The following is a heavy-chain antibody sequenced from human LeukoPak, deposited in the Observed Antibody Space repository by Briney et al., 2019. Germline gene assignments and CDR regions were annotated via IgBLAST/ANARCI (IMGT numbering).Heavy chain of an antibody. CDR2: TYYRSKWYN. Sequence: SQTLSLTCAISGDSVSSNSAAWSWIRQSPSRGLEWLGRTYYRSKWYNDYAVSVRSRITINPDTSKNQFSLQLNSVTPEDTAVYYCARSDVLLWFGELGEFDPWGQGTLVTVSS. CDR1: GDSVSSNSAA. J-gene: IGHJ5*02. V-gene: IGHV6-1*01. CDR3: ARSDVLLWFGELGEFDP. D-gene: IGHD3-10*01.